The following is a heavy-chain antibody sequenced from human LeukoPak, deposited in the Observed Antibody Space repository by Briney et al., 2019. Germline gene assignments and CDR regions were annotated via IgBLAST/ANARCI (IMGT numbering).Heavy chain of an antibody. D-gene: IGHD3-16*01. CDR1: GYTFTTYI. Sequence: ASVTVSCNSSGYTFTTYILHWVRHAPGQGLEWMGMINPSAGSTNDAQKFQGRVTMTRDKTTSTVYMKLTSLTAEDAAVYYCAREAPGGYFDYWGRGTVVTVSS. V-gene: IGHV1-46*01. J-gene: IGHJ4*02. CDR2: INPSAGST. CDR3: AREAPGGYFDY.